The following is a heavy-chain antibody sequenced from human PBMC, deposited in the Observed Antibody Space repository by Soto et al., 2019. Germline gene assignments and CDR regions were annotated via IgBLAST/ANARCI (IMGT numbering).Heavy chain of an antibody. CDR2: ISSSGSSI. J-gene: IGHJ6*02. V-gene: IGHV3-48*03. Sequence: GGSLRLSCAASGFTISSYEMNWVRQAPGKGLEWVSYISSSGSSIYYADSVEGRFTISRDNSKNTLYLQMNSLRAEDTAVYYCAKALLRGGSRVRGSKDYYYGMDVWGQGTTVSVSS. D-gene: IGHD3-10*01. CDR1: GFTISSYE. CDR3: AKALLRGGSRVRGSKDYYYGMDV.